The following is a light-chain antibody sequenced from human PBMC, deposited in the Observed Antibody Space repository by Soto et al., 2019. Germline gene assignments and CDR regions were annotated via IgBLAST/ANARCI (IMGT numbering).Light chain of an antibody. CDR3: ISYTGSSTSCV. CDR2: EVA. V-gene: IGLV2-14*01. Sequence: QSVLTQPASVSGSPGESIAISCSGTSSDVGSYSHVAWYQEVPVKIPKLIIYEVADRPSGVSHRFTASNTCNTSSLTISGLQPGEEPEYQFISYTGSSTSCVCGTGSKVTV. CDR1: SSDVGSYSH. J-gene: IGLJ1*01.